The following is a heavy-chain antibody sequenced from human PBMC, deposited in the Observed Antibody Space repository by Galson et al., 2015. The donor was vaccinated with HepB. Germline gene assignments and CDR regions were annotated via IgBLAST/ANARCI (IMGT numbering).Heavy chain of an antibody. CDR2: ISNDGSSK. CDR1: GFTVSGSY. V-gene: IGHV3-30*03. CDR3: AREEYGSGWYGSVMGNWFDP. D-gene: IGHD6-19*01. J-gene: IGHJ5*02. Sequence: SLRLSCAASGFTVSGSYMSWVRQAPGRGLEWVAGISNDGSSKYYADSVKGRFTISRANSRNTIYLHMNSLRVEDTAIYYCAREEYGSGWYGSVMGNWFDPWGQGTLVTVSS.